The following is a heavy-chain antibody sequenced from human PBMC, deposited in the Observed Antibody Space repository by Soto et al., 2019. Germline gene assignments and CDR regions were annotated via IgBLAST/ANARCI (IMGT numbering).Heavy chain of an antibody. CDR3: ARETARGYYYYGMDV. V-gene: IGHV3-30-3*01. Sequence: GGSLRLSCAASGFTFSSYAMHWVRQAPGKGLEWVAVISYDGSNKYYADSVKGRFTISRDNSKNTLYLQMNSLRAEDTAVYYCARETARGYYYYGMDVWGQGTTVTVSS. CDR2: ISYDGSNK. CDR1: GFTFSSYA. J-gene: IGHJ6*02.